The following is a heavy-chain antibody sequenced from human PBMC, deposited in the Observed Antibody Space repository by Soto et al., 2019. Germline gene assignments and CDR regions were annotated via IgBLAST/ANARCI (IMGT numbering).Heavy chain of an antibody. CDR1: GFTFSSYE. V-gene: IGHV3-48*03. CDR3: ARVGLGLETGYSSSSRSHDAFDI. CDR2: ISSSGSTI. J-gene: IGHJ3*02. Sequence: GGSLRLSCAASGFTFSSYEMNWVRQAPGKGLEWVSYISSSGSTIYYADSVKGRFTISRDNAKNSLYLQMNSLRAEDTAVYYCARVGLGLETGYSSSSRSHDAFDIWGQGTMVTVSS. D-gene: IGHD6-13*01.